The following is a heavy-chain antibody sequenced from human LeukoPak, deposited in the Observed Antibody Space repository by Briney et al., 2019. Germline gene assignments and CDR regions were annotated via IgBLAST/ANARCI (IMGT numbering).Heavy chain of an antibody. CDR3: ARAAAGTNTYYYFDY. CDR1: GDSISSGDHY. CDR2: IHYRGST. D-gene: IGHD5-12*01. Sequence: SETLSLTCTVSGDSISSGDHYWRWLRQPPGKGLEWIGYIHYRGSTYYNPSLKSRVIISGDMSKNQFSLSLNSLTAADSAVYYCARAAAGTNTYYYFDYWGQGTLVTVSS. J-gene: IGHJ4*02. V-gene: IGHV4-30-4*01.